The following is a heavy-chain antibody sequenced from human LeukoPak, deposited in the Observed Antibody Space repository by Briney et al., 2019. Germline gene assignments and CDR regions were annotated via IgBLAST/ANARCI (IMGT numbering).Heavy chain of an antibody. CDR2: ISAYNGNT. Sequence: GASVKVSCTASGYTFTSYSISWVRQAPGQGLEWMGWISAYNGNTNYAQKLQGRVTMTTDTSTSTAYMELRSLRSDDTAVYYCARDGYSYGFHAYYYGMDVWGQGTTVTVSS. J-gene: IGHJ6*02. D-gene: IGHD5-18*01. CDR3: ARDGYSYGFHAYYYGMDV. CDR1: GYTFTSYS. V-gene: IGHV1-18*01.